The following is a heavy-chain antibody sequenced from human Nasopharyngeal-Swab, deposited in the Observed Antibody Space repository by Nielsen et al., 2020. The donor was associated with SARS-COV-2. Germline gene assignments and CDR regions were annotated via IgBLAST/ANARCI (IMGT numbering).Heavy chain of an antibody. CDR2: ISSDSGAK. CDR3: LRGDRRDY. D-gene: IGHD3-22*01. Sequence: GESLKISCAASGFSFSTYTMNWVRQAPGKGLEWLSSISSDSGAKYHADSVKGRFTISRDNAKNSLYLEMNSLRAEDTAVYSCLRGDRRDYWGPGTPVSVSS. V-gene: IGHV3-21*01. CDR1: GFSFSTYT. J-gene: IGHJ4*02.